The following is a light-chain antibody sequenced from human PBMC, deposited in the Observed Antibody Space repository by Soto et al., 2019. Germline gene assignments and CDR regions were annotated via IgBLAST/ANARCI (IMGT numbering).Light chain of an antibody. CDR3: QQYGSSPT. CDR2: DAS. Sequence: EIVLAQSPGTLSLSRGERVTLSCRASQSLSSGYLAWYQQKFGQAPRLLIYDASRRATGIPERFSGSGSGTDFTLTINRLEPEDFAVYYCQQYGSSPTFGLGTKVDIK. CDR1: QSLSSGY. V-gene: IGKV3-20*01. J-gene: IGKJ1*01.